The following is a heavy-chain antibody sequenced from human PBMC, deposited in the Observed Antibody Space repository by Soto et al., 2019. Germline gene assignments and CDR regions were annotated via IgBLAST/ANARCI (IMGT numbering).Heavy chain of an antibody. D-gene: IGHD3-9*01. V-gene: IGHV3-23*01. CDR1: GFTFSSYA. CDR2: ISGSGGST. CDR3: AKDGLLGVRYFDRTVSMDV. J-gene: IGHJ6*02. Sequence: GGPLRPPCAASGFTFSSYAMSWVRQAPGKGLEWGSAISGSGGSTYYADSVKGRFTISRDNSTNTLYLQMNSLRAEDTAVYYCAKDGLLGVRYFDRTVSMDVWGQGTTVTVSS.